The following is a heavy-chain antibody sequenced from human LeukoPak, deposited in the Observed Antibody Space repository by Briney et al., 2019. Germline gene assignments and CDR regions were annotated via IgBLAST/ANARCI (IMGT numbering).Heavy chain of an antibody. V-gene: IGHV3-30*04. J-gene: IGHJ4*02. CDR3: ALPSSGWRFDY. CDR2: ISYDGSNK. CDR1: GFTFSSYA. Sequence: GGSLRLSCAASGFTFSSYAMHWVRQAPGKGLEWVAVISYDGSNKYYADSVKGRFTISRDNSKNTLYLQMNSLRAEDTAVYYCALPSSGWRFDYWGREALVTVS. D-gene: IGHD6-19*01.